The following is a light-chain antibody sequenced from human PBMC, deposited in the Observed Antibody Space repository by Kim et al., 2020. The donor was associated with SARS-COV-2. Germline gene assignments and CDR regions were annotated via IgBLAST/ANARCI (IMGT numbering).Light chain of an antibody. V-gene: IGLV10-54*04. CDR3: SAWDIGLNGWV. CDR1: SNNVGDQG. CDR2: RSN. Sequence: QAGLTQPPSVSKGLRQTATLTCTGNSNNVGDQGAAWLQQRQGHPPKLLCDRSNNRPSGISERFSASRSGITASLTITGLQPEDEADYYCSAWDIGLNGWVFGRGTQLTVL. J-gene: IGLJ3*02.